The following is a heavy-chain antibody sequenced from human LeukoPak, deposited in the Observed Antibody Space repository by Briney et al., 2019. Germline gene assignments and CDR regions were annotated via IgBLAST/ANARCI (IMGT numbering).Heavy chain of an antibody. CDR3: ARVYVLLWFGELFSYYFDY. D-gene: IGHD3-10*01. J-gene: IGHJ4*02. CDR2: MNPNSGNT. Sequence: ASVKVSCKASGYTFTSYDIIWVRQATGQGLEWMGWMNPNSGNTGYAQKFQGRVTMTRNTSISTAYMELSSLRSEDTAVYYCARVYVLLWFGELFSYYFDYWGQGTLVTVSS. CDR1: GYTFTSYD. V-gene: IGHV1-8*01.